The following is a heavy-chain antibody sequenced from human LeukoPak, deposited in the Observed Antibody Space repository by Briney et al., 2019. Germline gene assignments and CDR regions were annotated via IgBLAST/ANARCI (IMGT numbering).Heavy chain of an antibody. V-gene: IGHV1-69*04. Sequence: GASVKVSCKASGYTFIDYYMHWVRQAPGQGLEWMGRIIPILGIANYAQKFQGRVTITADKSTSTAYMELSSLRSEDTAVYYCARVGTRYGDEGYFDYWGQGTLVTVSS. CDR3: ARVGTRYGDEGYFDY. CDR2: IIPILGIA. CDR1: GYTFIDYY. J-gene: IGHJ4*02. D-gene: IGHD4-17*01.